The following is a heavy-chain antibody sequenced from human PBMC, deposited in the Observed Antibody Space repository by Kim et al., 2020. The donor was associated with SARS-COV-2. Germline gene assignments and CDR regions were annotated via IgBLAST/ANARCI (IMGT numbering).Heavy chain of an antibody. CDR1: GFTFSNSW. D-gene: IGHD2-15*01. J-gene: IGHJ4*02. Sequence: GGSLRLSCAASGFTFSNSWMSWVRQAPGKGLEWVGRIKSKTDGWTTDYAAPVKGRFTISRDDSKYTLYLQMNSLKTEDTAVYYCTTDPMLVVVDAPLGGGQGTLVTVSS. CDR3: TTDPMLVVVDAPLG. V-gene: IGHV3-15*01. CDR2: IKSKTDGWTT.